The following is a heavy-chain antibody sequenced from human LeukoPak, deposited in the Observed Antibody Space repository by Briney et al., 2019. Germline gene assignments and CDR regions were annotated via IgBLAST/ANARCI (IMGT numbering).Heavy chain of an antibody. J-gene: IGHJ4*02. CDR1: GFTFSSYA. CDR2: ISGSGGST. Sequence: GSLRLSCAASGFTFSSYAMSWVRQAPGKGLEWVSAISGSGGSTYYADSVKGRFTISRDNSKNTLYLQMNSLRAEDTAVYYCAKDRDRGYSYGYGSYFDYWGQGTLVTVSS. D-gene: IGHD5-18*01. V-gene: IGHV3-23*01. CDR3: AKDRDRGYSYGYGSYFDY.